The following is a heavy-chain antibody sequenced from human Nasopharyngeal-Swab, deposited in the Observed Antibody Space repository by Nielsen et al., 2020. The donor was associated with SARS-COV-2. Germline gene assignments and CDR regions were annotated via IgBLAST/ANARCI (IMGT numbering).Heavy chain of an antibody. CDR1: GGSISSGSYY. Sequence: LRLSCTVSGGSISSGSYYWSWIRQPAGKGLEWIGRIYTSGSTNYNPSLKSRVTISVDTSKNQFFLKLSSVTAADTAVYYCARDRSWNDGWFDPWGQGTLVTVSS. J-gene: IGHJ5*02. D-gene: IGHD1-1*01. CDR3: ARDRSWNDGWFDP. V-gene: IGHV4-61*02. CDR2: IYTSGST.